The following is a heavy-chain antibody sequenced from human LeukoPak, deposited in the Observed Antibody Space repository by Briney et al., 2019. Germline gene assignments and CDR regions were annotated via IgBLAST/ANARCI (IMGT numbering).Heavy chain of an antibody. CDR1: GFTFSSYG. D-gene: IGHD6-13*01. J-gene: IGHJ4*02. Sequence: GGSLRLSCAASGFTFSSYGMHWARQAPGKGLEWVAVIWYDGSNKYYADSVKGRFTISRDNSKNTLYLQMNSLRAEDTAVYYCATEIAGITPAGTTDYWGRGTLVTVTS. V-gene: IGHV3-33*01. CDR2: IWYDGSNK. CDR3: ATEIAGITPAGTTDY.